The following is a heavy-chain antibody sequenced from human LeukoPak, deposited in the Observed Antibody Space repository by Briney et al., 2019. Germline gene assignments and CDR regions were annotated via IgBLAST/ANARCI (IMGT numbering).Heavy chain of an antibody. Sequence: SETLSLTCTVSGGSISTYYWTWIRQPAGKGLEWIGRIYTSGSTNYNPSLKSRVTISVDTSKNQFSLKLSSVTAADTAVYYCARGRRYYGSGSYVDWFDPWGQGTLVTVSS. V-gene: IGHV4-4*07. D-gene: IGHD3-10*01. CDR2: IYTSGST. CDR1: GGSISTYY. J-gene: IGHJ5*02. CDR3: ARGRRYYGSGSYVDWFDP.